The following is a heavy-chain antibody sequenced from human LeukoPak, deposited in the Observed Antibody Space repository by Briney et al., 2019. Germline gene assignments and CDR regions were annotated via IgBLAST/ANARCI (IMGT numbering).Heavy chain of an antibody. J-gene: IGHJ4*02. CDR2: IYTSGST. D-gene: IGHD6-19*01. CDR1: GGSISSGSYY. CDR3: ARVSSGWDLDY. Sequence: PSETLSLTCTVSGGSISSGSYYWSWIRQPAGKGLEWIGRIYTSGSTNYNPSLKSRVTISVDTSKNQFSLKLSSVTAADTAVYYCARVSSGWDLDYWGQGTLVTVSS. V-gene: IGHV4-61*02.